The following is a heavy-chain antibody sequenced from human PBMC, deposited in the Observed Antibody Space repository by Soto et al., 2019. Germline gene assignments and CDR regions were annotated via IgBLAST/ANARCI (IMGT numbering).Heavy chain of an antibody. CDR2: FSATSENT. Sequence: EVQLLESGGGLVQPGGSLRLSCVGSGFFFSSYTMTWVRQAPGKGLEWVSSFSATSENTYYADSVRGRFTISRDNSKNTPFLQINSRTADDTAMYYCAKARDQQWVRLPFDYWGQGILVIVAS. D-gene: IGHD6-19*01. CDR3: AKARDQQWVRLPFDY. J-gene: IGHJ4*02. CDR1: GFFFSSYT. V-gene: IGHV3-23*01.